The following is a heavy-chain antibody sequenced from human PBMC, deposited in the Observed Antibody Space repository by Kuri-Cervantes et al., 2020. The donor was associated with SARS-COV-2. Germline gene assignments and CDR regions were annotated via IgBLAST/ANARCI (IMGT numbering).Heavy chain of an antibody. J-gene: IGHJ5*02. V-gene: IGHV3-30-3*01. CDR3: ASLRSSAHYYDLPSDP. D-gene: IGHD3-22*01. CDR1: GFTFTTYA. Sequence: GESLKISCAASGFTFTTYAMNWVRQAPGKGLEWVGLISYDGSNKYYADSVKGRFTISRDNSKNTLYLQMNSLRAEDTAVYYCASLRSSAHYYDLPSDPWGQGTLVTVSS. CDR2: ISYDGSNK.